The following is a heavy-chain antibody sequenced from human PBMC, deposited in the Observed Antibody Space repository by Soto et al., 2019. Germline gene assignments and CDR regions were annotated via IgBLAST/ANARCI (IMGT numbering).Heavy chain of an antibody. V-gene: IGHV5-51*01. D-gene: IGHD6-13*01. CDR1: GYSFTSYW. Sequence: GESLKISCNGSGYSFTSYWIGWARQMPGKGLEWMGIIYPGDSDTRYSPSFQGQVTISADKSISTAYLQWSSLKASDTAMYYCARTAAAGKYYNGMDVWGQGTTVTVSS. CDR3: ARTAAAGKYYNGMDV. J-gene: IGHJ6*02. CDR2: IYPGDSDT.